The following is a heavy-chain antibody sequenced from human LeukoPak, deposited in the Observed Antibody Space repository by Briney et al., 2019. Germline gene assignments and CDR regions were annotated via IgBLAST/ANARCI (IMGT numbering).Heavy chain of an antibody. CDR1: GYSFTSYW. Sequence: GESLKISCKGSGYSFTSYWIGWVRQMPGKGLEWMGIIYPGDSDTRYSPSFQGQVTISADKSISTAYLQWSSLKASDTAMYYCARQATPLSYYYYYMDVWGKGTTVTVSS. CDR3: ARQATPLSYYYYYMDV. D-gene: IGHD2/OR15-2a*01. J-gene: IGHJ6*03. V-gene: IGHV5-51*01. CDR2: IYPGDSDT.